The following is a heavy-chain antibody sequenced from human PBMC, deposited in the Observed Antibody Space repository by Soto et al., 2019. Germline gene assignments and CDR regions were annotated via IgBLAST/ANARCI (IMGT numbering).Heavy chain of an antibody. CDR1: GGPFNSYT. J-gene: IGHJ4*02. CDR3: AAATGAMAPFAS. CDR2: LIPLLNIA. D-gene: IGHD6-13*01. Sequence: QVQLVQSGAEVKKPGSSVKVSCKASGGPFNSYTFNWVRQAPGQGLEWLGRLIPLLNIANYAQPFQGRVSVTAETSTTTVYMEVSSLRSDDTAVYFGAAATGAMAPFASWGQGTLVTVSS. V-gene: IGHV1-69*02.